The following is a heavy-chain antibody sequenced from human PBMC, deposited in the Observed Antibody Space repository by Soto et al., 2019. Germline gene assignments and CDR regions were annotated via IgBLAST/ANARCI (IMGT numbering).Heavy chain of an antibody. CDR3: ARPPTWDGESHY. D-gene: IGHD3-10*01. CDR1: GYSFTSKW. V-gene: IGHV5-51*01. Sequence: GESLKISCKGSGYSFTSKWIGWVRHMPGKGPEWMGIIYPGDSDTRYSPSFQGQVTISVDKSISTAYLQWSSLKPSDTAMYYCARPPTWDGESHYWGQGTLVTVSS. J-gene: IGHJ4*02. CDR2: IYPGDSDT.